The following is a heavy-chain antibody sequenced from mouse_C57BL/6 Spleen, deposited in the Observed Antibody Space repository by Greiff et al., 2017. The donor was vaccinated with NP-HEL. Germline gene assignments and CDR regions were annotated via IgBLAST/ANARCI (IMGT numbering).Heavy chain of an antibody. V-gene: IGHV2-6*01. CDR2: IWGVGST. CDR1: GFSLTSYG. J-gene: IGHJ3*01. CDR3: ASISEGFAY. Sequence: VQLQQSGPGLVAPSQSLSITCTVSGFSLTSYGVDWVRQSPGKGLEWLGVIWGVGSTNYNSALKSRLSISKDNSKSQVFLKMNSLQTDDTAMYYCASISEGFAYWGQGTLVTVSA.